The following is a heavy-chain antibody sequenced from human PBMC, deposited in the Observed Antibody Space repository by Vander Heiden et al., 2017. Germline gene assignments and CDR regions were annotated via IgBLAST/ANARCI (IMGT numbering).Heavy chain of an antibody. Sequence: EVQLVESGGGLVQPGRSLRLSCAASGFTFDDYAMHWVRQAPGKGLEWVSGISGNGGNIAYADSVKGRFTISRDNAKNSLYLQMNSLRAEDTALYYCAKDFYGSGTYYDYWGQGTLVTVSS. CDR2: ISGNGGNI. D-gene: IGHD3-10*01. CDR1: GFTFDDYA. J-gene: IGHJ4*02. V-gene: IGHV3-9*01. CDR3: AKDFYGSGTYYDY.